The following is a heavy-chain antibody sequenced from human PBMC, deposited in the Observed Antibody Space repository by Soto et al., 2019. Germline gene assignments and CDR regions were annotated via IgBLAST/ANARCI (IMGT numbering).Heavy chain of an antibody. CDR2: ISLYSDGT. CDR1: GFTFSTND. CDR3: ARVAPGAEAWFGP. J-gene: IGHJ5*02. Sequence: ASVKVSCKASGFTFSTNDITWVRQAPGQPLEWLGWISLYSDGTNYAQKFQGRVSMTTDTSTTTAYMELRSLRSDDTAVYYCARVAPGAEAWFGPWGQGTLVTVSS. D-gene: IGHD2-2*01. V-gene: IGHV1-18*04.